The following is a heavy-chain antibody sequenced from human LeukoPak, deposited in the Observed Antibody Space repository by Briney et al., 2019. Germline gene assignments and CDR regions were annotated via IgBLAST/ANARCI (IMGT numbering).Heavy chain of an antibody. CDR1: GFTFSSYW. J-gene: IGHJ4*02. Sequence: GGSLRLSCAASGFTFSSYWMHWVRQAPGKGLVWVSRIDSDGSSTTYADSVKGRFTISRVNAKNTQYLQLNSLRAEDTAVYYCAKGGRGLMDYWGQGTLVIVSS. CDR3: AKGGRGLMDY. V-gene: IGHV3-74*01. D-gene: IGHD3-16*01. CDR2: IDSDGSST.